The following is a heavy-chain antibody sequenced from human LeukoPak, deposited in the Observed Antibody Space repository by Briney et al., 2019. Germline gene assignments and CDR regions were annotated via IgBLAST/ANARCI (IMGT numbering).Heavy chain of an antibody. D-gene: IGHD3-10*02. J-gene: IGHJ4*02. CDR3: ARGLNVREGGIGY. CDR1: GGSFSGYY. Sequence: SETLSLTCAVYGGSFSGYYWSWIRQPPGKGLEWIGEINHSGSTNYNPSLKSRVTISVDTSKNQFSLKLSSVTAADTAVYYCARGLNVREGGIGYWGQGTLVTVSS. CDR2: INHSGST. V-gene: IGHV4-34*01.